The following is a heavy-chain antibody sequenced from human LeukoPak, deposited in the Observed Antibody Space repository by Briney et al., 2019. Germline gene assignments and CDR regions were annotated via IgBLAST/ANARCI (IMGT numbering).Heavy chain of an antibody. CDR1: GFTFTRSA. D-gene: IGHD1-26*01. CDR2: IQSDGENK. Sequence: PGGSLRLSCVASGFTFTRSAMHWVRQAPGKGLEWVAFIQSDGENKYYADSVKGRFTISRDDSQHTLYLQMNSLTVEDTAVYYCAKRWDSTWSYFDLWGQGTLVTVSS. J-gene: IGHJ4*02. V-gene: IGHV3-30*02. CDR3: AKRWDSTWSYFDL.